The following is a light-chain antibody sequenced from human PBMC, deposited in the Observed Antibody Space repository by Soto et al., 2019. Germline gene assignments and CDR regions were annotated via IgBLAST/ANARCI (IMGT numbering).Light chain of an antibody. CDR1: SCNIGAGYD. Sequence: QSVLTQPASVSGAPGQRVTISCTGGSCNIGAGYDVHWYQQLPGTAPKLLIYVNTNRPSGVPDRFSGSKSGTSASLAITGCQPEDEAACYCQSDDNRLSGYVLFGGGTKLTVL. V-gene: IGLV1-40*01. CDR3: QSDDNRLSGYVL. CDR2: VNT. J-gene: IGLJ2*01.